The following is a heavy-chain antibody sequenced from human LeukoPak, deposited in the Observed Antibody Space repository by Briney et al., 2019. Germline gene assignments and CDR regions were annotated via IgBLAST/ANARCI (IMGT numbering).Heavy chain of an antibody. Sequence: GGSLRLSCAASGFTFSSYSMNWVRQAPGKGLEWVSSISSSSSYIYYADSVKGRFTISRDDAKNSLYLQMNSLRAEDTAVYYCARGEWERPFDYWGQGTLVTVSS. CDR2: ISSSSSYI. V-gene: IGHV3-21*01. D-gene: IGHD1-26*01. J-gene: IGHJ4*02. CDR3: ARGEWERPFDY. CDR1: GFTFSSYS.